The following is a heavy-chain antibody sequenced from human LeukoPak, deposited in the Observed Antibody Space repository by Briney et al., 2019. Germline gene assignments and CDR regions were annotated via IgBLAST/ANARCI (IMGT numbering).Heavy chain of an antibody. CDR1: GFTFSDYY. V-gene: IGHV3-11*01. D-gene: IGHD6-13*01. Sequence: GGSLRLSCAASGFTFSDYYMSWIRQAPGKGLEWVSYISSSSSTIYYADSVKGRFAISRDNAKNSLYLQMNSLRAEDTAVYYCARDAPGIAAAAPLGPWGQGTLVTVSS. CDR2: ISSSSSTI. CDR3: ARDAPGIAAAAPLGP. J-gene: IGHJ5*02.